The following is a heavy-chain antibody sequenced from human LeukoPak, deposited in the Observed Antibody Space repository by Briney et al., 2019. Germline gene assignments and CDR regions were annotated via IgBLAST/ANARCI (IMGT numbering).Heavy chain of an antibody. J-gene: IGHJ4*02. CDR2: ISSSSSYI. CDR1: GFTFSSYS. D-gene: IGHD3-16*01. V-gene: IGHV3-21*01. CDR3: ARAPYVYSGHHDY. Sequence: GGSLRLSCAASGFTFSSYSTNWVRQAPGKGLEWVSSISSSSSYIYYADSVKGRFTISRDNAKNSLYLQMNSLRAEDTAVYYCARAPYVYSGHHDYWGQGTLVTVSS.